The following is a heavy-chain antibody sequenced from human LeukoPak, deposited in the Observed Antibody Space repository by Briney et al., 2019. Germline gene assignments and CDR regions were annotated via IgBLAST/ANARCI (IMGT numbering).Heavy chain of an antibody. D-gene: IGHD3-22*01. CDR3: GRDDSSGYYYSFDY. CDR2: INPNSGGT. CDR1: GYTFTGYY. J-gene: IGHJ4*02. Sequence: GASVKVSCKASGYTFTGYYMHWVRQAPGQGLEWMGWINPNSGGTNYAQKFQGRVTMTRDTSISTAYMELSRLRSDDTAVYYCGRDDSSGYYYSFDYWGQGTLVTVSS. V-gene: IGHV1-2*02.